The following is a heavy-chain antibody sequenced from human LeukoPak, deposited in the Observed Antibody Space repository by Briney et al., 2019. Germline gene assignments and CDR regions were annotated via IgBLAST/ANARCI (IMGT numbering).Heavy chain of an antibody. CDR3: ARGHGLMITFGGVIVTPFDY. CDR1: GGSISSSSYY. Sequence: PSETLSLTCTVSGGSISSSSYYWGWIRQPPGKGLEWIGSIYYSGSTYYNPSLKSRVTISVDTSKNQFSLKLSSVTAADTAVYYCARGHGLMITFGGVIVTPFDYWGQGTLVTVSS. J-gene: IGHJ4*02. V-gene: IGHV4-39*01. CDR2: IYYSGST. D-gene: IGHD3-16*02.